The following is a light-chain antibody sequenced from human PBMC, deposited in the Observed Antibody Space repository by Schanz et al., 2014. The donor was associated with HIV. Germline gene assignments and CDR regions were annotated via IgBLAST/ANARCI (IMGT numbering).Light chain of an antibody. CDR2: DAS. J-gene: IGKJ1*01. CDR1: QSIGTN. Sequence: ERVMTQSPATLSVSPGERATLSCRASQSIGTNLAWYQQRPGQAPSLLIFDASTRATGVPDRFSGGGSGTDFTLTISRVEPEDYAVYYCQQYGSPPWTFGQGTKVEV. CDR3: QQYGSPPWT. V-gene: IGKV3-20*01.